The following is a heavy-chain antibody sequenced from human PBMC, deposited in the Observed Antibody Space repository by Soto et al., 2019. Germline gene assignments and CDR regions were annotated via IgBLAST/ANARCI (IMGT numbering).Heavy chain of an antibody. CDR2: IKHSGST. V-gene: IGHV4-34*01. CDR3: ARGGRISGAGSPHYYYYGMDV. J-gene: IGHJ6*02. D-gene: IGHD6-19*01. CDR1: GGSFSGYY. Sequence: SETLSLTCAVYGGSFSGYYWSWIRQPPGKGLEWIGEIKHSGSTNYNPSLKSRVTISVDTSKNQFSLKLSSVTAADTAVYYCARGGRISGAGSPHYYYYGMDVWGQGTTVTVSS.